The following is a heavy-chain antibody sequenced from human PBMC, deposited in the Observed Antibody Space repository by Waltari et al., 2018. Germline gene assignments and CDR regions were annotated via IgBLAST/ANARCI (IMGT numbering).Heavy chain of an antibody. CDR1: GYSFTSYC. CDR3: ARHVLRYFDWLPSYFDY. CDR2: IDPSDSYT. J-gene: IGHJ4*02. V-gene: IGHV5-10-1*03. D-gene: IGHD3-9*01. Sequence: EVQLVQSGAEVKKPGESLRISCKGSGYSFTSYCISWVRQMPGKGLEWMGRIDPSDSYTNYSPSFQGHVTISADKSISTAYLQWSSLKASDTAMYYCARHVLRYFDWLPSYFDYWGQGTLVTVSS.